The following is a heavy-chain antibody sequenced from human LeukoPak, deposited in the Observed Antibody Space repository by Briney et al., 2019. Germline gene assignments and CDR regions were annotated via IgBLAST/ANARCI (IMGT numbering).Heavy chain of an antibody. Sequence: GGSLRLSCAASGFTFNSYSMHWVRQAPGKGLEWVAVISYDGDNKYYADSVKGRFTISRDNSKNTLYLQMNSLRAEDTAMYYCAKCSGSYSGYYYYGMDVWGQGTTVTVSS. CDR3: AKCSGSYSGYYYYGMDV. CDR1: GFTFNSYS. J-gene: IGHJ6*02. CDR2: ISYDGDNK. V-gene: IGHV3-30-3*02. D-gene: IGHD1-26*01.